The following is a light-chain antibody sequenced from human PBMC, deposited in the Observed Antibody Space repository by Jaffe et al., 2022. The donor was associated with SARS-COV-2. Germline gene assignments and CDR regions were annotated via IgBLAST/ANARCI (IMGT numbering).Light chain of an antibody. CDR2: QDS. CDR1: KLGDKF. CDR3: QAWDSSTYVV. Sequence: SYDLTQPPSVSVSPGQTASITCSGDKLGDKFTCWYQQKPGQSPVLVIYQDSNRPSGIPERFSGSNSGNTATLTISGTQAMDEADYYCQAWDSSTYVVFGGGTKLTVL. J-gene: IGLJ2*01. V-gene: IGLV3-1*01.